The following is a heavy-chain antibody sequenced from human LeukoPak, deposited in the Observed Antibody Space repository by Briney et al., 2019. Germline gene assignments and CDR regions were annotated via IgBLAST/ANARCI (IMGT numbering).Heavy chain of an antibody. V-gene: IGHV3-48*03. CDR1: GFIFSNYE. CDR3: ARGTTDLDY. Sequence: GGSLRLSCAASGFIFSNYEMNWVRQAPGKGLEWVAFISSSGSTAYYADSVKGRFVISKDNAKNSLDLEMHSLRAEDTAVYFCARGTTDLDYWGQGTLVTVSS. D-gene: IGHD1-1*01. J-gene: IGHJ4*02. CDR2: ISSSGSTA.